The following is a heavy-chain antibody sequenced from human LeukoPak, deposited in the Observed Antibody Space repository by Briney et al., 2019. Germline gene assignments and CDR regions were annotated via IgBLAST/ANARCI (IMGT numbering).Heavy chain of an antibody. V-gene: IGHV3-53*01. Sequence: GGSLRLSCAASGFTVSSNYMSWVRQAPGKGLKWVSVIYSGGSTYYADSVKGRFTISRDNSKNTLYLQMNSLRAEDTAVYYCARCSGGSCSYYFDYWGQGTLVTVSS. J-gene: IGHJ4*02. CDR2: IYSGGST. CDR3: ARCSGGSCSYYFDY. D-gene: IGHD2-15*01. CDR1: GFTVSSNY.